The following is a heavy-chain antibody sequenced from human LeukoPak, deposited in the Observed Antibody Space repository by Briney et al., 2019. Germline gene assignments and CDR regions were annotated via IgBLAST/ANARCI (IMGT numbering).Heavy chain of an antibody. CDR1: GYSFTSHW. CDR3: AGLNSNAAAFDI. V-gene: IGHV5-51*01. CDR2: IYPDDSDA. D-gene: IGHD6-13*01. J-gene: IGHJ3*02. Sequence: GESLKISCKTSGYSFTSHWIGWVRQMPGKGLEWMGIIYPDDSDARYNPSFQGQVTISADKSVSTAYLQWSSLKASDTAMYYCAGLNSNAAAFDIWGQGTMVTVSS.